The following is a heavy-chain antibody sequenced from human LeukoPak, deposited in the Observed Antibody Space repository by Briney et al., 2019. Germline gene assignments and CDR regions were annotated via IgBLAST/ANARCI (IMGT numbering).Heavy chain of an antibody. CDR3: AKDRVTAAGYYFDY. D-gene: IGHD6-13*01. CDR1: GFTFSNYG. CDR2: ISFDGSAK. V-gene: IGHV3-30*18. J-gene: IGHJ4*02. Sequence: GGSLRLSCAGSGFTFSNYGMHWVRQAPGKGLEWVSVISFDGSAKYYADSVKGRFTISRDNSKNTLYLQMTSLRAEDTAVYYCAKDRVTAAGYYFDYWGQGTLVTVSS.